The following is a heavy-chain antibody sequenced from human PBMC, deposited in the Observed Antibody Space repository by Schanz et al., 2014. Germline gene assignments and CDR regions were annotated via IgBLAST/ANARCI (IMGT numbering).Heavy chain of an antibody. J-gene: IGHJ5*02. V-gene: IGHV4-31*03. D-gene: IGHD1-26*01. CDR1: GDSISSAY. Sequence: QVQLHESGPGLVEPSQTLSLPCTVSGDSISSAYWSWIRQHPGKGLEWIGFIYYRGNTYYNPSLKSRVSISLDPSKTQFFLNLNSLTAADTAVYYCARVPEPGWFDPWGQGTLVTVSS. CDR2: IYYRGNT. CDR3: ARVPEPGWFDP.